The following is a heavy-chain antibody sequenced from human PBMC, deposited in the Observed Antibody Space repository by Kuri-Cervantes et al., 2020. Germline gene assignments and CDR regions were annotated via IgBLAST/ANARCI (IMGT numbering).Heavy chain of an antibody. V-gene: IGHV3-53*01. CDR2: IYSCGST. CDR3: ARVGTLAAAGTLDY. Sequence: GESLKISCAASGFTVSSNYMSWVRQAPGKGLEWVSVIYSCGSTYYADSVKGRFTISRDNAKNSLYLQMNSLRAEDTAVYYCARVGTLAAAGTLDYWGQGTLVTVSS. J-gene: IGHJ4*02. CDR1: GFTVSSNY. D-gene: IGHD6-13*01.